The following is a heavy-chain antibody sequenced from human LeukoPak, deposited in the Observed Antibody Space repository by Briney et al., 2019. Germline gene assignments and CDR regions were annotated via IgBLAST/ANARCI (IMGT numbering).Heavy chain of an antibody. V-gene: IGHV3-48*04. CDR1: GFTLSSHA. CDR3: ARIAAAGTDFDY. CDR2: ISISSSSV. Sequence: GGSLRLSCAASGFTLSSHAMNWVRQAPGKGLEWVSYISISSSSVYYADSVKGRFTISRDNAKNSLYLQMNSLRAEDTAVYYCARIAAAGTDFDYWGQGTLVTVSS. D-gene: IGHD6-13*01. J-gene: IGHJ4*02.